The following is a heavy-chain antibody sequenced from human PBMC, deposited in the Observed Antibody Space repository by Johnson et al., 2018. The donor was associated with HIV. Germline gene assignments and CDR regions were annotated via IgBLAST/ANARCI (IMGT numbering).Heavy chain of an antibody. D-gene: IGHD3-10*01. Sequence: QVQLVESGGGLVQPGGSLRLSCGASGFTFSDHWMQWVRQAPGKGLEWVAVISYDGSNKYYADSVKGRFIISRDNSKNTLYVQMNRLRPEDTAAYFCAKGRSGGSGAFDIWGQGTMVTVSS. V-gene: IGHV3-30*18. CDR2: ISYDGSNK. J-gene: IGHJ3*02. CDR3: AKGRSGGSGAFDI. CDR1: GFTFSDHW.